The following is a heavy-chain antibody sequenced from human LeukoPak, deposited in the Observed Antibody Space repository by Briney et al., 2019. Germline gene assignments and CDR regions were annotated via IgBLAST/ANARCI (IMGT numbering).Heavy chain of an antibody. CDR1: GYTFTSYD. CDR2: MNPNSGNT. CDR3: SKEWAYSAGWYYFDY. Sequence: ASVKVSCKASGYTFTSYDINWVRQATGQGLEWMGWMNPNSGNTGYAQKFQGRVTMTRNTSISTAYMELSSLRSEDTAVYYCSKEWAYSAGWYYFDYWGQGTLVTVSS. V-gene: IGHV1-8*01. D-gene: IGHD6-19*01. J-gene: IGHJ4*02.